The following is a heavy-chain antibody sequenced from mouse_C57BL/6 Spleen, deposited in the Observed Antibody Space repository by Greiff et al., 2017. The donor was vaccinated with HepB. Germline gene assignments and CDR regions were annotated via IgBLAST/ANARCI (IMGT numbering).Heavy chain of an antibody. Sequence: VQLQQPGAELVMPGASVKLSCKASGYTFTSYWMHWVKQRPGQGLEWIGEIDPSDSYTNYNQKFKGKSTLTVDKSSSTAYMQLSSLTSEDSAVYYCARHYSLAWFAYWGQGTLVTVSA. CDR2: IDPSDSYT. CDR1: GYTFTSYW. CDR3: ARHYSLAWFAY. V-gene: IGHV1-69*01. D-gene: IGHD2-12*01. J-gene: IGHJ3*01.